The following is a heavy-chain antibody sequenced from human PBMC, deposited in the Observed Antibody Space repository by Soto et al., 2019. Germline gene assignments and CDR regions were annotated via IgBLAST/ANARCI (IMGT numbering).Heavy chain of an antibody. CDR1: GFTFSSYG. D-gene: IGHD2-21*02. CDR3: APYSLGVTPIP. CDR2: IWYDGSNK. Sequence: QVQLVESGGGVVQPGRSLRLSCAASGFTFSSYGMHWVRQAPGKGLEWVAVIWYDGSNKYYADSVKGRFTISRDNSKNTLYLQMNSLRAEDTAVYYCAPYSLGVTPIPWGQGTLVTVSS. J-gene: IGHJ5*02. V-gene: IGHV3-33*01.